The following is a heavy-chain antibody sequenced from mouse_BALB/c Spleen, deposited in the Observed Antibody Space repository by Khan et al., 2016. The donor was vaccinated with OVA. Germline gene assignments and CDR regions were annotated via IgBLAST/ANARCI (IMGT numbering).Heavy chain of an antibody. J-gene: IGHJ4*01. D-gene: IGHD2-10*01. Sequence: QIQLVQSGPELKKPGETVKISCKASGYTFTNYGMNWVKQAPGRGLKWMSWINTYTGEPTYADDFKGRFVFSLETSASTAYLQINNLKNEDTATYFCARPPYFSYVMGYWGQGTSVTVSS. CDR2: INTYTGEP. CDR1: GYTFTNYG. CDR3: ARPPYFSYVMGY. V-gene: IGHV9-3-1*01.